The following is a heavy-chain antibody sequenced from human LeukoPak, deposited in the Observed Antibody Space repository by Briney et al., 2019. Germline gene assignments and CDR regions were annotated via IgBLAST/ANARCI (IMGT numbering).Heavy chain of an antibody. D-gene: IGHD1-26*01. Sequence: GGSLRLSCEGSAFIFSGHWMNWVRQTPGKGLEWVASIKGDGSERQYVDSVKGRFSISRDNTKGSLFLQLNSLRADDTAVYYCVKSRRVGANQRGLFDYWGQGTLVTVSP. J-gene: IGHJ4*02. CDR2: IKGDGSER. CDR3: VKSRRVGANQRGLFDY. V-gene: IGHV3-7*03. CDR1: AFIFSGHW.